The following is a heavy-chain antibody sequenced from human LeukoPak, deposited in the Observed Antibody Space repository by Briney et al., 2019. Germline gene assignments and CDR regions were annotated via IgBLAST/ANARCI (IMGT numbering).Heavy chain of an antibody. Sequence: GESLKISCKGSGYGFTRYWIGWVRQTPGKGLEWMGLIYPGDSDTRYSPSFQGQVTISADKSISTAYLQWSSLKASDTAMYYCARRIPGTYYFDYWGQGTLVTVSS. J-gene: IGHJ4*02. CDR1: GYGFTRYW. CDR2: IYPGDSDT. D-gene: IGHD3-10*01. CDR3: ARRIPGTYYFDY. V-gene: IGHV5-51*01.